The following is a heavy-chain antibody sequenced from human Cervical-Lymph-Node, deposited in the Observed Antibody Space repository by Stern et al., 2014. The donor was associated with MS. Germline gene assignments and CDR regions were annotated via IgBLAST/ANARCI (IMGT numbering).Heavy chain of an antibody. CDR2: INPSGGST. Sequence: VQLVESGAEVKKPGASVKVSCKASGYTFTSYYMHWVRQATGQGLEWMGIINPSGGSTSYAQKFQGRVTMTRDTSTSTVYMELSSLRSEDTAVYYCARVSGDSSGYLTLDYWGQGTLVTVSS. J-gene: IGHJ4*02. CDR1: GYTFTSYY. V-gene: IGHV1-46*01. D-gene: IGHD3-22*01. CDR3: ARVSGDSSGYLTLDY.